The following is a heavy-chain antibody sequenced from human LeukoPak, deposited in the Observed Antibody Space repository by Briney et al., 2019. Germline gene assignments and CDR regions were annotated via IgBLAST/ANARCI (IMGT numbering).Heavy chain of an antibody. V-gene: IGHV1-46*03. J-gene: IGHJ4*02. CDR3: AREGPSEYGSRVAARNDY. CDR2: INPSGGST. Sequence: ASVKVSCKASGYTFTSYYMHWVRQAPGQGLEWMGIINPSGGSTSYAQKFQGRVTMTRDTSTSTVYMELSSLRSEDTAVSYCAREGPSEYGSRVAARNDYWGQGALVTVSS. D-gene: IGHD6-6*01. CDR1: GYTFTSYY.